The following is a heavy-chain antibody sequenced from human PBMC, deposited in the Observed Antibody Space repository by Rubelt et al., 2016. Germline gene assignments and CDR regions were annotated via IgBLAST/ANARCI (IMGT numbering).Heavy chain of an antibody. CDR2: ISYDGSAK. CDR3: AKEGRNTGYVPFDY. Sequence: SLRLSCAASGFTFSSYGMNWVRQAPGKGLEWVAVISYDGSAKFYADSVKGRFTISRDNSKNTLYLHMNSLRAEDTALYYCAKEGRNTGYVPFDYWGQGTVVTVSS. J-gene: IGHJ4*02. CDR1: GFTFSSYG. D-gene: IGHD5-12*01. V-gene: IGHV3-30*19.